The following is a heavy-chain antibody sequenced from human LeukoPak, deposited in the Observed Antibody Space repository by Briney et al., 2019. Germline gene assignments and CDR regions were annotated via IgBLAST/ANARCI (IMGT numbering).Heavy chain of an antibody. CDR2: ISGSGSDI. CDR3: ARDIGGSYSAIDY. V-gene: IGHV3-21*05. Sequence: GGSLKLSCAGSGFTFSFYSLNWVRQAPGRGLEWVSFISGSGSDIFYADSVKGRFTISRDNAKNSVSLQMDSLRGDDTAVYYCARDIGGSYSAIDYWGQGTLVTVSS. J-gene: IGHJ4*02. D-gene: IGHD1-26*01. CDR1: GFTFSFYS.